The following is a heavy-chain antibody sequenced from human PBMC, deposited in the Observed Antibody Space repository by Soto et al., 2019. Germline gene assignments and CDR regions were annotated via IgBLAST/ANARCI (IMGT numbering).Heavy chain of an antibody. J-gene: IGHJ4*02. CDR3: ASPSDSSGYYYDY. Sequence: XETLSLTCTVAGCSISSSSYYWGWIRQPPGKGLEWIGSIYYSGSTYYNPSLKSRVTISVDTSKNQFSLKLSSVTAADTAVYYCASPSDSSGYYYDYWGQGTLVTVSS. V-gene: IGHV4-39*01. D-gene: IGHD3-22*01. CDR1: GCSISSSSYY. CDR2: IYYSGST.